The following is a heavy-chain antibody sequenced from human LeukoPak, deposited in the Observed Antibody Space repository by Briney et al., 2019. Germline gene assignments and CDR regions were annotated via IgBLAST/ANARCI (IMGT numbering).Heavy chain of an antibody. CDR3: ARQGRISMIVVLIEDAFDI. D-gene: IGHD3-22*01. CDR2: IYTSGST. V-gene: IGHV4-4*07. CDR1: GGSISSYY. J-gene: IGHJ3*02. Sequence: PSETLSLTCTVSGGSISSYYWSWIRQPAGKGLEWIGRIYTSGSTNYNPSLKSRVTMSVDTSKNQFSLKLSSVTAADTAVYYCARQGRISMIVVLIEDAFDIWGQGTMVTVSS.